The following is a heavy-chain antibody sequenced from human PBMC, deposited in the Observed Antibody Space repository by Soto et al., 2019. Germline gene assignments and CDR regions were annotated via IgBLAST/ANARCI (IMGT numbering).Heavy chain of an antibody. CDR2: ISYDGSNK. CDR3: ARARGGGKYYYGSGSYYSRYGMDV. V-gene: IGHV3-30-3*01. D-gene: IGHD3-10*01. CDR1: GFTFSSYA. J-gene: IGHJ6*02. Sequence: PGGSLRLSCAASGFTFSSYAMHWVRQAPGKGLEWVAVISYDGSNKYYADSVKGRFTISRDNSKNTLYRQMNSLRAEDTAVYYCARARGGGKYYYGSGSYYSRYGMDVWGQGTTVTVSS.